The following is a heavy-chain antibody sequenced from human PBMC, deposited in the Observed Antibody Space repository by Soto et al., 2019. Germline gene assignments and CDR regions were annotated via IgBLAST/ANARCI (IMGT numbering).Heavy chain of an antibody. Sequence: NPVGSLRLSCAASGFTFISYTMNWVRQAPGKGLEWVSSISSSSTYIYYADSVKGRFTISRDNAKNSLYLQMNSLRAEDTAVYYCASRSAFDIWGQGTMVT. V-gene: IGHV3-21*01. J-gene: IGHJ3*02. CDR1: GFTFISYT. CDR3: ASRSAFDI. CDR2: ISSSSTYI.